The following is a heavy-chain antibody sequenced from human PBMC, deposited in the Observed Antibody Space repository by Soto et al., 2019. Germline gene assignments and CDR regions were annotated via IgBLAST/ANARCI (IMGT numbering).Heavy chain of an antibody. CDR1: GYTFTIYW. CDR3: ARPANTVADHFDL. V-gene: IGHV5-51*01. CDR2: IYPSDSDT. J-gene: IGHJ4*02. D-gene: IGHD4-17*01. Sequence: GESLKISCQVSGYTFTIYWIGWVRQMPGKGLEWMGIIYPSDSDTRYSPSFQGQVTISADQSINTAYLQWDSLKASDTATYYRARPANTVADHFDLWGQGTPVTVSS.